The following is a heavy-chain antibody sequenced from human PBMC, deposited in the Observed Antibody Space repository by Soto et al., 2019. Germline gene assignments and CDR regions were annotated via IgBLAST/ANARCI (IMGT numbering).Heavy chain of an antibody. V-gene: IGHV4-4*02. CDR3: ASRDPGTSVDY. J-gene: IGHJ4*02. Sequence: SETLSLTCSVSGGSFTSNNWWTWVRQPPGQGLEWIGEIYCTASTNYNPSLKSRVTISLDKSENQFSLKVTSLTAADTAVYYCASRDPGTSVDYWGQGTLVTVSS. CDR2: IYCTAST. CDR1: GGSFTSNNW. D-gene: IGHD1-1*01.